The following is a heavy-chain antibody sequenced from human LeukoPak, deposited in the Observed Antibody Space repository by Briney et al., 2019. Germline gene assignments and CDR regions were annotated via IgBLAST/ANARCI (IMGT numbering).Heavy chain of an antibody. V-gene: IGHV4-61*02. CDR2: IYTSGST. Sequence: SETLSLTCTVSGGSISSGSYYWSWIRQPAGKGLEWIGRIYTSGSTNYNPSLKSRVTISVDTSKNQFSLKLSSVTAADTAVYYCARKKQWLGGFSRYLRAYAFDIWGQGTMVTVSS. CDR3: ARKKQWLGGFSRYLRAYAFDI. J-gene: IGHJ3*02. CDR1: GGSISSGSYY. D-gene: IGHD6-19*01.